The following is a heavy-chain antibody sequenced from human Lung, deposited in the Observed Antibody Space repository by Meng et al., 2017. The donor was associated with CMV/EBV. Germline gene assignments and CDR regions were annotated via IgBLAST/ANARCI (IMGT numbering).Heavy chain of an antibody. V-gene: IGHV3-21*01. CDR3: ARDIRGSDYYYGMEV. D-gene: IGHD3-10*01. CDR2: ISSTSAYI. CDR1: GFTFSSSY. Sequence: GGSLRLXCVASGFTFSSSYMSWVRQAPGKGLEWVSFISSTSAYIDYADSVKGRFTISRDNARNSLFLQMNSLRAEDTAVYYCARDIRGSDYYYGMEVWGPGNXVNGAS. J-gene: IGHJ6*02.